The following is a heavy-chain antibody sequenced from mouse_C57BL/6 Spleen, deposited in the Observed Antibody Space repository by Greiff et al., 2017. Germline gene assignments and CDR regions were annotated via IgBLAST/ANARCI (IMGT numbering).Heavy chain of an antibody. Sequence: VQLKESGPELVTPGASVKISCKASGYSFTDYNMNWVKQSNGKSLEWIGVINPNYGTTSYNQKFKGKATLTVDQSSSTAYMQLNSLTSEDSAVYYCARFYSNYDYAMDYWGQGTSVTVSS. J-gene: IGHJ4*01. CDR3: ARFYSNYDYAMDY. V-gene: IGHV1-39*01. CDR1: GYSFTDYN. CDR2: INPNYGTT. D-gene: IGHD2-5*01.